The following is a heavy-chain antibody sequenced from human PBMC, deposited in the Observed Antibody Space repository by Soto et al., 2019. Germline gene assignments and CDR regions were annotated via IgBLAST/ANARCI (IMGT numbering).Heavy chain of an antibody. Sequence: ASGKVSCKASGYTFTSYGISWVRQAPGQGLERMGWISAYNGNTNYAQKLQGRVTMTTDTSTSTAYMELRSLRSDDTAVYYCASWSSSSWYNWFDPWGQGALVTVSS. CDR1: GYTFTSYG. CDR2: ISAYNGNT. D-gene: IGHD6-13*01. V-gene: IGHV1-18*01. J-gene: IGHJ5*02. CDR3: ASWSSSSWYNWFDP.